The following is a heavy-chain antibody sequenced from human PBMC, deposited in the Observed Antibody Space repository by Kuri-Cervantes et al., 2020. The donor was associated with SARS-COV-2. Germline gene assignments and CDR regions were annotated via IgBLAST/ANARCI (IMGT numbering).Heavy chain of an antibody. J-gene: IGHJ6*02. D-gene: IGHD2-15*01. CDR3: ARAFVVVVAAWRTGMDV. Sequence: LSLTCAASGFTFSSYTLYWVRQAPGKGLEWVAVISYDEGSKYYADSVKGRFTISRDISKNTLYLQMTSLRPEDTATYYCARAFVVVVAAWRTGMDVWGQGTTVTVSS. CDR2: ISYDEGSK. V-gene: IGHV3-30-3*01. CDR1: GFTFSSYT.